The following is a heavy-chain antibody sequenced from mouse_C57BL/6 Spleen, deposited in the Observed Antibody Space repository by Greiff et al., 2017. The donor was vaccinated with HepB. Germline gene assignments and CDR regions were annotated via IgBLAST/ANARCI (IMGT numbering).Heavy chain of an antibody. D-gene: IGHD2-5*01. J-gene: IGHJ2*01. V-gene: IGHV1-80*01. CDR1: GYAFSSYW. CDR2: IYPGDGDT. CDR3: ARRYSNGAYYFDY. Sequence: QVQLQQSGAELVKPGASVKISCKASGYAFSSYWMNWVKQRPGKGLEWIGQIYPGDGDTNYNGKFKGKATLTADKSSSTAYMQLSSLTSEDSAVYFCARRYSNGAYYFDYWGQGTTLTVSS.